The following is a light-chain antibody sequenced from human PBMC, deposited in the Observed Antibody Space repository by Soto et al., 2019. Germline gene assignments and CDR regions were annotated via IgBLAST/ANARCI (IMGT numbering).Light chain of an antibody. CDR1: SSDVGGYNY. Sequence: QAVVTQPASVSGSPGQSITISCTGTSSDVGGYNYVSWYQQHPGKAPKLMIYEVSNRPSGVSNRFSGSKSGNTASLTISGLQAEDEADYSCSSHTTSGTPIFGGGTKLTVL. J-gene: IGLJ2*01. V-gene: IGLV2-14*01. CDR2: EVS. CDR3: SSHTTSGTPI.